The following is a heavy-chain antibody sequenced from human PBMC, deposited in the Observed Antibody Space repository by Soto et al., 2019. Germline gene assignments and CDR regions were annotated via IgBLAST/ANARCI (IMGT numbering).Heavy chain of an antibody. J-gene: IGHJ5*02. CDR2: FDPEDGET. CDR3: ATGYSSLGWFDP. CDR1: GFTLTELS. Sequence: ALVKVSCKVSGFTLTELSMHWVRQAPGKGLEWMGGFDPEDGETIYAQKFQGRVTMTEDTSTDTAYMELSSLRSEDTAVYYCATGYSSLGWFDPWGQGTLVTVSS. D-gene: IGHD6-19*01. V-gene: IGHV1-24*01.